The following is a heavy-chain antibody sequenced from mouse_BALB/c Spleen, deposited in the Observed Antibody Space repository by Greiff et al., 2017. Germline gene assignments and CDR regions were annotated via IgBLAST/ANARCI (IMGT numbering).Heavy chain of an antibody. CDR2: ISDGGSYT. Sequence: EVQLVESGGGLVKPGGSLKLSCAASGFTFSDYYMYWVRQTPEKRLEWVATISDGGSYTYYPDSVKGRFTISRDNAKNNLYLQMSSLKSEDTAMYYCARDGGYYGSSSYFDYWGQGTTLTVSS. V-gene: IGHV5-4*02. D-gene: IGHD1-1*01. J-gene: IGHJ2*01. CDR1: GFTFSDYY. CDR3: ARDGGYYGSSSYFDY.